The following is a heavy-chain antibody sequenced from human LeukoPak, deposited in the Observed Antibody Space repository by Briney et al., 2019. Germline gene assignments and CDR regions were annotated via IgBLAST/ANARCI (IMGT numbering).Heavy chain of an antibody. J-gene: IGHJ4*02. CDR3: ARDYPTSGIVTIFDC. CDR2: ITASGGST. CDR1: GFTFNNYA. Sequence: PGGSLRLSCASSGFTFNNYAMTWVCQAPGKGLEWVSSITASGGSTYCADSVKGRFTISRDNSKNTLYLQMSSLRAEDTAVYYCARDYPTSGIVTIFDCWGQGTLVTVSS. V-gene: IGHV3-23*01. D-gene: IGHD1-1*01.